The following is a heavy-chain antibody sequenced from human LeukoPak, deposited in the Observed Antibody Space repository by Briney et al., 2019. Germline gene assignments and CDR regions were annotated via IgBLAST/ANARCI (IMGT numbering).Heavy chain of an antibody. CDR1: GFTFSSYG. Sequence: GGSLRLSCAASGFTFSSYGMSWVRQAPGKGLEWVSAIGGRDGSTYYADSVKGRFAISRDNSKNTLYVQMNSLRAEDTAVYYCAKGHYYGSGSLDYWGQGTLVTVSS. CDR2: IGGRDGST. CDR3: AKGHYYGSGSLDY. J-gene: IGHJ4*02. V-gene: IGHV3-23*01. D-gene: IGHD3-10*01.